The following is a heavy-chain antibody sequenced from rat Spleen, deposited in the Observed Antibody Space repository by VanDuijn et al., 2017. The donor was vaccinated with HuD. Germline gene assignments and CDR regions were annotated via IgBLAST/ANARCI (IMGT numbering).Heavy chain of an antibody. CDR3: ARPTTGIPFNY. CDR2: VNSAGST. V-gene: IGHV3-3*01. J-gene: IGHJ2*01. CDR1: GDSITNIY. Sequence: EVHLQESGPGLVKPSQSLSLTCSVTGDSITNIYWGWNRKFPGNKLEWMGYVNSAGSTNYNPSLKSRISITRDTYKNQFFLQVNSVITEDTATYYCARPTTGIPFNYWGQGLMVTVSS. D-gene: IGHD1-9*01.